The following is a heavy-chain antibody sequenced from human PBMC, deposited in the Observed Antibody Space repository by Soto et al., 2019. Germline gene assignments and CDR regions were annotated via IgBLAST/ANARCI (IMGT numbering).Heavy chain of an antibody. CDR2: ISSGGDT. CDR3: AKGYSSGYYAFDI. Sequence: PGGSLRLSCAPSGFTFTTYAMSWVRQAPGKGLEWVSSISSGGDTYYADSVKGRFTISRDSSKNTLYLQMNNLRAEDTATYYCAKGYSSGYYAFDIWGRGTMVTVSS. CDR1: GFTFTTYA. J-gene: IGHJ3*02. D-gene: IGHD3-22*01. V-gene: IGHV3-23*01.